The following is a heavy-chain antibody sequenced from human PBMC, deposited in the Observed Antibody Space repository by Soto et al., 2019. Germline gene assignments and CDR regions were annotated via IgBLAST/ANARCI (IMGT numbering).Heavy chain of an antibody. CDR2: IYSGGST. CDR3: ARDFYYYGSGTMGGYFDY. Sequence: EVQLVESGGGLVQPGGSLRLSCAVSGLTVSSNYMSWVHQAPGKGLEWVSVIYSGGSTNNADSVKGRFTISRDNSKNTLYLQMNSLRAEDTAVYYCARDFYYYGSGTMGGYFDYWGQGTLVTVSS. J-gene: IGHJ4*02. V-gene: IGHV3-66*01. CDR1: GLTVSSNY. D-gene: IGHD3-10*01.